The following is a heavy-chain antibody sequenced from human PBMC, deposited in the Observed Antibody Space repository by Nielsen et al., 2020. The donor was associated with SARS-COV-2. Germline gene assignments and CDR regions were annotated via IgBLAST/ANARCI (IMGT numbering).Heavy chain of an antibody. Sequence: SVKVSCKASGGTFSSYAISWVRQAPGQGLEWMGGIIPIFGTANYAQKFQGRVTITADESTSTAYMELSRLRSDDTAVYYCARDGSSSPGPWGQGTLVTVSS. CDR1: GGTFSSYA. J-gene: IGHJ4*02. CDR2: IIPIFGTA. V-gene: IGHV1-69*13. CDR3: ARDGSSSPGP. D-gene: IGHD6-13*01.